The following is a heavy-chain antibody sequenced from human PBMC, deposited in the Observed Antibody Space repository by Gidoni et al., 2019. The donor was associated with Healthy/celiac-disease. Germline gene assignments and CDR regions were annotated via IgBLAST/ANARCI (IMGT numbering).Heavy chain of an antibody. CDR3: AKGSGSLPYYFDY. V-gene: IGHV3-30*18. CDR2: KSYDGSNK. Sequence: QVQLVESGGGVVQPGRSLRLSCAASGFTFSSYGMHWVRQAPGKGLEWVAVKSYDGSNKYYADSVKGRFTISRDNSKNTLYLQMNSLRAEDTAVYYCAKGSGSLPYYFDYWGQGTLVTVSS. D-gene: IGHD1-26*01. CDR1: GFTFSSYG. J-gene: IGHJ4*02.